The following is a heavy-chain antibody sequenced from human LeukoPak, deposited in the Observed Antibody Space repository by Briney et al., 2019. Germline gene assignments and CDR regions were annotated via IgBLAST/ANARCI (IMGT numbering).Heavy chain of an antibody. J-gene: IGHJ5*02. CDR1: GFTVSSNY. D-gene: IGHD4-17*01. CDR3: ARRSDYVGFDP. Sequence: PGGSLRLSCAASGFTVSSNYMSWVRQALGKGLEWVSVIYSGGSTYYADSVKGRFTISRDNSKNTLYLQMNSLRAEDTAVYYCARRSDYVGFDPWGQGTLVTVSS. CDR2: IYSGGST. V-gene: IGHV3-53*01.